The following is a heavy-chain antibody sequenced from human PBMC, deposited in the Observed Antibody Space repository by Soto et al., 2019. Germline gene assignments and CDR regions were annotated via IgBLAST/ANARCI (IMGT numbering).Heavy chain of an antibody. CDR2: IYYTGRT. V-gene: IGHV4-31*03. CDR1: DGSVSRGGYY. CDR3: AREGSYHYFDY. J-gene: IGHJ4*02. D-gene: IGHD1-26*01. Sequence: QVQLQESGPGLVKPSQTLSLACTVSDGSVSRGGYYWSWIRQSPGKNLEWIGNIYYTGRTPYNPSLESRLTKSLETSKRQFSLRLASVSAADTAVYYCAREGSYHYFDYWGQGALVTVSS.